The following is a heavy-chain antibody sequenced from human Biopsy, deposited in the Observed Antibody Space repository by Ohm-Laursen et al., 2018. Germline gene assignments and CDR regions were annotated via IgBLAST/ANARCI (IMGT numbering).Heavy chain of an antibody. CDR3: ARATNRTGWPYYYFYGMDV. CDR2: IFYSANT. Sequence: TLSLTCAVSGYSVTNDYYWNWIRHHPGKGLEWIGNIFYSANTYYNPSLKSRVTISVDTSKNQFSLRLNSVTAADTAVYYCARATNRTGWPYYYFYGMDVWGQGTTVTVSS. CDR1: GYSVTNDYY. J-gene: IGHJ6*02. V-gene: IGHV4-31*11. D-gene: IGHD6-19*01.